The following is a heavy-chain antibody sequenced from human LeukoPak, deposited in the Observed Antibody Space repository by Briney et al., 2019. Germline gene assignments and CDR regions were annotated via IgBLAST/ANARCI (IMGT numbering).Heavy chain of an antibody. V-gene: IGHV4-4*07. D-gene: IGHD2-2*01. CDR3: ARDAEVVPAATGRYIRYFGY. Sequence: LETLSLTCTVSGGSISSYYWSWIRQPAGKGLEWIGRIYTSGSTNYNPSLKSRVTMSVDTSKNQFSLKLSSVTAADTAVYYCARDAEVVPAATGRYIRYFGYWGQGTLVTVSS. CDR2: IYTSGST. CDR1: GGSISSYY. J-gene: IGHJ4*02.